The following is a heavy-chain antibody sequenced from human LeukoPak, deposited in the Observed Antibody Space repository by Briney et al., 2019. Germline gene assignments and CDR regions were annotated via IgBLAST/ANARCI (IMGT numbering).Heavy chain of an antibody. CDR3: AREGGVADY. Sequence: GGSLRLSCAASGFTFSSYSMNWVRQAPGKGLEWVSSISSSSIYIYYADSVKGRFTVSRDNAKNSVYLQMNSARAEDTAVYYCAREGGVADYWGQGTLVTVSS. CDR1: GFTFSSYS. J-gene: IGHJ4*02. V-gene: IGHV3-21*01. D-gene: IGHD3-16*01. CDR2: ISSSSIYI.